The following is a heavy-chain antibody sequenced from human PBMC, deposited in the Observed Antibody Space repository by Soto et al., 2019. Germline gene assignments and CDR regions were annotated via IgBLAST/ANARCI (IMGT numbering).Heavy chain of an antibody. Sequence: QVQLVQSGAEVKNPGSSVKVSCKASGGTFRSYSISWVRQAPGQGLEWMGGIIPIFDITNYAQKFQGRVTITADESTSTADMELSSLGSDDTAVYYCARPDEGGYSSNHHYYYALDVWGQGTTVTV. D-gene: IGHD3-22*01. J-gene: IGHJ6*02. CDR1: GGTFRSYS. CDR3: ARPDEGGYSSNHHYYYALDV. V-gene: IGHV1-69*01. CDR2: IIPIFDIT.